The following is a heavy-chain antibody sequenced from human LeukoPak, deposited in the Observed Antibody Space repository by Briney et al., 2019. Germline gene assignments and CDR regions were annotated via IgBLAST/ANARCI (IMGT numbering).Heavy chain of an antibody. V-gene: IGHV1-24*01. CDR1: GYTLTELS. J-gene: IGHJ4*02. D-gene: IGHD3-3*01. CDR3: ARGPRVLRFLEWLLHPFDY. CDR2: FDPEDGET. Sequence: ASVKVSCKVSGYTLTELSMHWVRQAPGKGLEWMGGFDPEDGETIYAQKFQGRVTMTEDTSTDTAYMELRSLRSDDTAVYYCARGPRVLRFLEWLLHPFDYWGQGTLVTVSS.